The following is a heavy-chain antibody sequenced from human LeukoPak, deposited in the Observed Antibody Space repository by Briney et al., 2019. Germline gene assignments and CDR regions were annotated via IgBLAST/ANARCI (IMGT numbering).Heavy chain of an antibody. CDR2: TYSGGST. CDR1: GFTVSSNY. D-gene: IGHD1-14*01. J-gene: IGHJ4*02. CDR3: ARSITGRASFDY. Sequence: PGGSLRLSCAASGFTVSSNYMSWVRQAPGKGLEWVSLTYSGGSTYYADSVKGRFTIPRDNSKTTLYLQMNSLRAEDTAVYYCARSITGRASFDYWGQGTLVTVSS. V-gene: IGHV3-66*01.